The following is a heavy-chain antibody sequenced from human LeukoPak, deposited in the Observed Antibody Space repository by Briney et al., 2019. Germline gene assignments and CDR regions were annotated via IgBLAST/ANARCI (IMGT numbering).Heavy chain of an antibody. J-gene: IGHJ4*02. D-gene: IGHD3-22*01. CDR1: GYTFTSYY. CDR3: ARDYYDPGIDY. CDR2: INPSGGST. Sequence: ASVKVSCKASGYTFTSYYMHWVRQAPGQGLEWMGIINPSGGSTSYAQKFQGRVTMTRDTSTSTVYMELSSPRSEDTAVYYCARDYYDPGIDYWGQGTLVTVSS. V-gene: IGHV1-46*01.